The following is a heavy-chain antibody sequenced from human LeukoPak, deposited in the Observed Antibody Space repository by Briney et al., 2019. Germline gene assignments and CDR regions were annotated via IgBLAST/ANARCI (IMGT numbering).Heavy chain of an antibody. J-gene: IGHJ4*02. CDR3: ARGIGYYDSSGYPYFDY. D-gene: IGHD3-22*01. V-gene: IGHV4-30-2*01. CDR2: IYHSGST. Sequence: PSETLSLTCTVSGGSISSGGYSWSWIRQPPGKGLEWIGYIYHSGSTYYNPSLKSRVTISVDRSKNQFSLKLSSVTAADTAVYYCARGIGYYDSSGYPYFDYWGQGTLVTVSS. CDR1: GGSISSGGYS.